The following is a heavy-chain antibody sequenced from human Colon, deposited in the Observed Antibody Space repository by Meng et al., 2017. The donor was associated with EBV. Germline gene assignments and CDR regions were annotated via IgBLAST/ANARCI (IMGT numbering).Heavy chain of an antibody. CDR1: GGSISSSGYY. CDR2: SYYSGST. V-gene: IGHV4-30-4*01. J-gene: IGHJ4*02. CDR3: VRYSYGFDY. Sequence: QVQLQESGPGLVKPLQTLSLTCGVSGGSISSSGYYWSWIRQPPGKGLEWIGYSYYSGSTYYNPSLKSRVTISVDTSNNQFSLKLKSVTAADTAVYYCVRYSYGFDYWGQGTLVTVSS. D-gene: IGHD5-18*01.